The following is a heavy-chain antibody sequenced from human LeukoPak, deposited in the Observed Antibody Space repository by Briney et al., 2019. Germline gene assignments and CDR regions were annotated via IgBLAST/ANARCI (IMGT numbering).Heavy chain of an antibody. CDR3: AKDRWDY. D-gene: IGHD4-23*01. Sequence: GGSLRLSCAASGFTVSSNYMSWVRQAPGKGLEWVSIIYSGGSTYYADSVKGRFTISRDNSKNTLYLQMNSLGAEDTAVYYCAKDRWDYWGQGTLVTVSS. CDR1: GFTVSSNY. CDR2: IYSGGST. V-gene: IGHV3-66*01. J-gene: IGHJ4*02.